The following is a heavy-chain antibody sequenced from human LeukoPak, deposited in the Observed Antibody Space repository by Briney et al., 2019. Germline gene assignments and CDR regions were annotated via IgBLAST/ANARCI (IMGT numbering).Heavy chain of an antibody. J-gene: IGHJ3*02. Sequence: PSETPSLTCTVSGGSISSGSYYWSWIRQPAGKGLEWIGRIYTSGSTNYNPSLKSRVTISVDTSKNQFSLKLSSVTAADTAVYYCARDRGIVVVPAAVLYAFDIWGKGTMVTVSS. V-gene: IGHV4-61*02. D-gene: IGHD2-2*01. CDR2: IYTSGST. CDR3: ARDRGIVVVPAAVLYAFDI. CDR1: GGSISSGSYY.